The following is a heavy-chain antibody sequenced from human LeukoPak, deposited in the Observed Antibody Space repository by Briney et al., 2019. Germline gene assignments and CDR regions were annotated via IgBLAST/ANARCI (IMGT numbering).Heavy chain of an antibody. V-gene: IGHV3-74*01. CDR3: AKDLPYYYGSGSFDY. Sequence: GGSLRLSCGASGFAFTTHWIHWVRQAPGKGLVWVSRIKPDGSDTNYADSVKGRFTISRDNAKNTVYLQMNSLRAEDTAVYYCAKDLPYYYGSGSFDYWGQGTLVTVSS. CDR2: IKPDGSDT. CDR1: GFAFTTHW. J-gene: IGHJ4*02. D-gene: IGHD3-10*01.